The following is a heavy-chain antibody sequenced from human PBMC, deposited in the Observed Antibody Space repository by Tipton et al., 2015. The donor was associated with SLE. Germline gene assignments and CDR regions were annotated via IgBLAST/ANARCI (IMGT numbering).Heavy chain of an antibody. CDR2: INSDGSRT. Sequence: SLRLSCAASGFTFSGYWMHWVRQVPGKGLVWVSRINSDGSRTNYADSVKGRFTISRDNAKNTLYLQMNSLRAEDTAVYYCAREMVVYGVVSRGLWGQGTLVTVSS. D-gene: IGHD3-3*01. V-gene: IGHV3-74*01. CDR1: GFTFSGYW. J-gene: IGHJ4*02. CDR3: AREMVVYGVVSRGL.